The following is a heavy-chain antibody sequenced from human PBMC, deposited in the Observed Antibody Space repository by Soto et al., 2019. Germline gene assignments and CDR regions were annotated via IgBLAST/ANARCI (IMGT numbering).Heavy chain of an antibody. CDR1: GFTFSSYP. J-gene: IGHJ4*02. CDR2: IVASGGIT. V-gene: IGHV3-23*01. Sequence: EVQLLESGGGLAQPGGSLRLSCAASGFTFSSYPMSWVRQAPGQGLEWVSGIVASGGITYYADSVKGRFTISRDNSKNTMYLQMNSLRVEDTDVYYCAKNSADPISVGYDYWGQGALVTVSS. D-gene: IGHD1-26*01. CDR3: AKNSADPISVGYDY.